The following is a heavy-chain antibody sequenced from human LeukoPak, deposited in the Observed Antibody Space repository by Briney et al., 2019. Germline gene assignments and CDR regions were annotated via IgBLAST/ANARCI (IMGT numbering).Heavy chain of an antibody. CDR3: AKEGASYGDSPMDF. CDR2: FSYNGINK. V-gene: IGHV3-30*18. CDR1: GFSFSDYG. Sequence: GGSLRLSCVASGFSFSDYGMHWVRQAPGQGLEWVAVFSYNGINKYYADSVKGRFTISRDNSKNTLYLQMNSLRPEDTAVYYCAKEGASYGDSPMDFWGQESWSPSPQ. D-gene: IGHD4-17*01. J-gene: IGHJ4*01.